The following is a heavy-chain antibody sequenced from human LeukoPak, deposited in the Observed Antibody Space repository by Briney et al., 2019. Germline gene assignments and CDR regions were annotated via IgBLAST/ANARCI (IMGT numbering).Heavy chain of an antibody. CDR3: ARHRDSYGDFLFDY. V-gene: IGHV1-69*04. Sequence: ASVKVSCKASGGTFSSYAISWVRQAPGQGLEWMGRIIPILGIANYAQKFQGRVTITADKSTSTAYMELSSLRSEDTAVYYCARHRDSYGDFLFDYWGQGTLVTVSS. D-gene: IGHD4-17*01. CDR1: GGTFSSYA. J-gene: IGHJ4*02. CDR2: IIPILGIA.